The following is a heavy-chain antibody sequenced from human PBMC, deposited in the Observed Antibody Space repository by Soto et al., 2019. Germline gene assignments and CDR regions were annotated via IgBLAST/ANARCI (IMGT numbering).Heavy chain of an antibody. CDR2: ISSSGGAI. V-gene: IGHV3-11*01. Sequence: WGSLRLSCAASGFTFSDYYMSWIRQAPGKGLEWVSYISSSGGAIYHADSVKGRFTISRDNAKNSLYLQMNSLRAEDTAVYSCARIHRGYSYGPIDFWGQGTLVTVSS. CDR1: GFTFSDYY. CDR3: ARIHRGYSYGPIDF. D-gene: IGHD5-18*01. J-gene: IGHJ4*02.